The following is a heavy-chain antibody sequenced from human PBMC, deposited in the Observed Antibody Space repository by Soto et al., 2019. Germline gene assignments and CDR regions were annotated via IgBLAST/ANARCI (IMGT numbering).Heavy chain of an antibody. Sequence: EVQLVESGGGLVKPGGSLRLSCAASGFSISNAWMTWVGQAPGKGLEWVGRIKRKTDGGKTEYAAPVKGRFTISRDDSKNTLYLQMYRLKTEDPGVYYCTTYTVGGSTDWGQGTLVTVSS. D-gene: IGHD3-10*01. J-gene: IGHJ4*02. CDR2: IKRKTDGGKT. V-gene: IGHV3-15*01. CDR1: GFSISNAW. CDR3: TTYTVGGSTD.